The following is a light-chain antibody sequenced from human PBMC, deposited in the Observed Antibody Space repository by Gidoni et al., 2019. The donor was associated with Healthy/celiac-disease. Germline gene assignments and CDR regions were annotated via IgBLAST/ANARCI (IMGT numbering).Light chain of an antibody. CDR3: QQYNNWPYT. CDR1: QSVSIN. Sequence: VLTQSPATLSVSTGDRATLSCRASQSVSINLAWYQQKPGQAPRLLIYGASTRATGIPARFSGSGSGTEFTFTISSLQSEDFAVYYCQQYNNWPYTFGQGTKLEIK. V-gene: IGKV3-15*01. CDR2: GAS. J-gene: IGKJ2*01.